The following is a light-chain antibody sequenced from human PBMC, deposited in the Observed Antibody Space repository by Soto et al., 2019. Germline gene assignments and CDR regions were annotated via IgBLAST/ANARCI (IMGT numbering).Light chain of an antibody. V-gene: IGKV1-6*01. CDR2: ATS. Sequence: AIQMTQSPSSLSSSVGDRVTITCRASQGIRNDLGWYQQRPGKAPKLLIYATSNRPTGVPSRFRGSGSGTDFTLTISSLQPEDFASYYCLQDYSYPRTFGQGTKVEIK. CDR1: QGIRND. J-gene: IGKJ1*01. CDR3: LQDYSYPRT.